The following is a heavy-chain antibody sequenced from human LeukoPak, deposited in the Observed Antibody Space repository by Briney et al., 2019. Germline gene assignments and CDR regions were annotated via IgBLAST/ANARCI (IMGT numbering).Heavy chain of an antibody. D-gene: IGHD2-21*02. CDR3: TSWGDTTAEYFQR. J-gene: IGHJ1*01. CDR1: GFNFDRYT. V-gene: IGHV3-43*01. CDR2: AGWAGGTT. Sequence: GGSLRLSCATSGFNFDRYTIHWVRQAPGKGLEWVSLAGWAGGTTFYSDSVRGRFTISRDSGRKSVYLQMNSLRVEDTAVYYCTSWGDTTAEYFQRWGQGTLVTVSS.